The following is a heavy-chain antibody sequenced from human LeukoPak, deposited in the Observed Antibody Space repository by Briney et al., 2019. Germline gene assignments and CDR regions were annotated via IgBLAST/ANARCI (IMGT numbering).Heavy chain of an antibody. V-gene: IGHV3-23*01. CDR3: AKAGPGTTGGWFDP. CDR2: ISGSGGST. J-gene: IGHJ5*02. Sequence: PGGSLRLSCAASGFTFSDYYMSWVRQAPGKGLEWVSAISGSGGSTYYADSVKGRFTISRDNSKNTLYLQMNSLRAEDTAVYYCAKAGPGTTGGWFDPWGQGTLVTVSS. CDR1: GFTFSDYY. D-gene: IGHD1-7*01.